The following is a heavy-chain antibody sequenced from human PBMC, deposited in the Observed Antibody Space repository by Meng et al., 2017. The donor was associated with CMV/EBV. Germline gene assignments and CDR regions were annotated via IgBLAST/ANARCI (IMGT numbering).Heavy chain of an antibody. CDR1: GYPFTGYY. J-gene: IGHJ2*01. V-gene: IGHV1-2*02. D-gene: IGHD1-7*01. Sequence: VQLVQSGAEVKKPGASMKVSCKASGYPFTGYYMHWVRQAPGQGLEWMGWINPNSGGTNYAQKFQGRVTMTRDTSISTAYMELSRLRSDDTAVYYCATYIGNYINWYFDLWGRGTLVTVSS. CDR2: INPNSGGT. CDR3: ATYIGNYINWYFDL.